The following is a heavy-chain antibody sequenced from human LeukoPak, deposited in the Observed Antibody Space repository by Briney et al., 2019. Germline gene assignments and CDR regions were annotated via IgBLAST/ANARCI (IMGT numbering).Heavy chain of an antibody. V-gene: IGHV3-13*01. CDR3: ARGGGYRSDLRGLRFYGLDV. D-gene: IGHD5-24*01. CDR2: IGTAGDT. CDR1: GFSFSSYH. Sequence: PGGSLRLSCAASGFSFSSYHMHWVRQVRGKGLEWVSAIGTAGDTFYPGSVKGRFTISRENVKDSVYLQMNSLRAEDTAVYYCARGGGYRSDLRGLRFYGLDVWGQGTTVTVSS. J-gene: IGHJ6*02.